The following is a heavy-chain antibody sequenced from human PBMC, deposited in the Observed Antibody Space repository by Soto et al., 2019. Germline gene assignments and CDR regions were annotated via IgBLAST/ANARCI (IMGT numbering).Heavy chain of an antibody. J-gene: IGHJ4*02. V-gene: IGHV3-33*01. CDR3: ASIAAAGTDFDY. D-gene: IGHD6-13*01. CDR1: GFTFSSYG. CDR2: IWYDGSNK. Sequence: QVQLVESGGGVVQPGRSLRLSCAASGFTFSSYGLHWVRQAPGKGLEWVAVIWYDGSNKYYADSVKGRFTISRDNSKNTLYLQMNSLRAEDTAVYYCASIAAAGTDFDYWGQGTLVTVSS.